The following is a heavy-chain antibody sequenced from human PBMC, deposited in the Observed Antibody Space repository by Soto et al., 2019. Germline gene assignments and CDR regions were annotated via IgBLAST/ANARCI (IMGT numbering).Heavy chain of an antibody. D-gene: IGHD6-19*01. CDR3: AKEGPERQWLSPVDY. J-gene: IGHJ4*02. Sequence: EVQLLESGGGSVQPGGSLRLSCAASGFTFSSYGMSWVRQAPGKGLEWVSAISGSGGGTWYADSVKGRFSISRDNSKNTLYLQMISLRAEDTAVYYCAKEGPERQWLSPVDYWGQGTRVTVSS. CDR1: GFTFSSYG. V-gene: IGHV3-23*01. CDR2: ISGSGGGT.